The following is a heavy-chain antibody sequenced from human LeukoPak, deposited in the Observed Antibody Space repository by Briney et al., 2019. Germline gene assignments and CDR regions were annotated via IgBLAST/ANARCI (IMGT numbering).Heavy chain of an antibody. V-gene: IGHV3-21*01. CDR2: ISSSSSYI. Sequence: GGSLRLSCAASGFTFSSYEMNWVRQAPGKGLEWVSSISSSSSYIYYADSVKGRFTISRDNAKNSLYLQMNSLRAEDTAVYYCAREGGSGSFYSFDYWGQGTLVTVSS. CDR3: AREGGSGSFYSFDY. CDR1: GFTFSSYE. D-gene: IGHD3-10*01. J-gene: IGHJ4*02.